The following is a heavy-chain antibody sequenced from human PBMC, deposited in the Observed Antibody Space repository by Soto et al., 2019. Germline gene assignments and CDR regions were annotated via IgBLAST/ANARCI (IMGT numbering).Heavy chain of an antibody. CDR1: GFTFSSYW. CDR3: ERDIVVVPAAIPYYYGMDL. D-gene: IGHD2-2*01. CDR2: INSDGSST. J-gene: IGHJ6*02. V-gene: IGHV3-74*01. Sequence: EVQLVESGGGLVQPGGSLRLSCAASGFTFSSYWMHWVRQAPGKGLVWVSRINSDGSSTSYADSVKGRFTISRDNAKNTLYLQMNSLRAVDTAVYYCERDIVVVPAAIPYYYGMDLWGQGTTVTVSS.